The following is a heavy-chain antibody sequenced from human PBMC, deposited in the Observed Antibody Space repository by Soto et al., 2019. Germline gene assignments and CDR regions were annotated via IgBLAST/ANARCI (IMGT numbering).Heavy chain of an antibody. CDR2: ISYDGSNK. CDR1: GFTFSSYA. CDR3: ASDIVVVPAATDYYYYYGMDV. V-gene: IGHV3-30-3*01. J-gene: IGHJ6*02. Sequence: VQLVESGGGVVQPGRSLRLSCAASGFTFSSYAMHWVRQAPGKGLEWVAVISYDGSNKYYADSVKGRFTISRDNSKNTLYLQMNSLRAEDTAVYYCASDIVVVPAATDYYYYYGMDVWGQGTTVTVSS. D-gene: IGHD2-2*01.